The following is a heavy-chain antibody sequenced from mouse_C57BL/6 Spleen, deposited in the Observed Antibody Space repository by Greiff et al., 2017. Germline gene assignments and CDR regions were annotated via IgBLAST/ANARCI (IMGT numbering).Heavy chain of an antibody. CDR2: IDPETGGT. Sequence: QVQLKQSGAELVRPGASVTLSCKASGYTFTDYEMHWVKQTPVHGLEWIGAIDPETGGTAYNQKFKGKAILTADKSSSTAYMELRSLTSEDSAVYYCTSKVYYDYDGDFDVWGTGTTVTVSS. D-gene: IGHD2-4*01. J-gene: IGHJ1*03. CDR3: TSKVYYDYDGDFDV. CDR1: GYTFTDYE. V-gene: IGHV1-15*01.